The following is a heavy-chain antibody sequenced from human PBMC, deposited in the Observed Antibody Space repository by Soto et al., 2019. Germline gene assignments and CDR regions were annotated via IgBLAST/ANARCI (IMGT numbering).Heavy chain of an antibody. Sequence: ASVKVSCKASGYTFTGYYMHWVRQAPGQGLEWMGWINPNSGGTNYAQKFQGWVTMTTDRSTTTAYMELRNLESDDTALYYCGYVGGYSTGDYSFDLWGQGTPVTVSS. CDR3: GYVGGYSTGDYSFDL. V-gene: IGHV1-2*04. J-gene: IGHJ4*02. D-gene: IGHD5-18*01. CDR2: INPNSGGT. CDR1: GYTFTGYY.